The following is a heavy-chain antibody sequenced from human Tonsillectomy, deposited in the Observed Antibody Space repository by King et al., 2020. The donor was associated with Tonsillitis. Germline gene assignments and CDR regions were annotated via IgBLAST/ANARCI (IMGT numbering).Heavy chain of an antibody. V-gene: IGHV3-30-3*01. CDR3: ARGSALRFLEWLSSLYYGMDV. CDR2: ISYDGSNK. CDR1: GFTFSSYA. Sequence: VQLVESGGGVVQPGRSLRLSCAASGFTFSSYAMHWVRQAPGKGLEWVAVISYDGSNKYYAASVKGRFTISRDNSKNTLYLQINSLRAEDTAVYYCARGSALRFLEWLSSLYYGMDVWGQGTTVTVSS. J-gene: IGHJ6*02. D-gene: IGHD3-3*01.